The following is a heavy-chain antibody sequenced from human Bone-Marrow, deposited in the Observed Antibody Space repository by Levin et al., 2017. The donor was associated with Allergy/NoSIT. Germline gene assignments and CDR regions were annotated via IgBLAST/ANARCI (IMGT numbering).Heavy chain of an antibody. CDR2: INHSGST. CDR3: ARGGVVVVAANQRADPCLDY. CDR1: GGSFSGYY. J-gene: IGHJ4*02. V-gene: IGHV4-34*01. D-gene: IGHD2-15*01. Sequence: GSLRLSCAVYGGSFSGYYWSWIRQPPGKGLEWIGEINHSGSTNYNPSLKSRVTISVDTSKNQFSLKLSSVTAADTAVYYCARGGVVVVAANQRADPCLDYWGQGTLVTVSS.